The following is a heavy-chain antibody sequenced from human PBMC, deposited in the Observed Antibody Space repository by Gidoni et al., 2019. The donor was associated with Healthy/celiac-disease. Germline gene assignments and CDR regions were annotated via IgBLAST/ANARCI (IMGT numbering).Heavy chain of an antibody. CDR1: GFTFDDYA. CDR2: ISWNSGSI. Sequence: EVQLVESGGGLVQPGRSLRLSCAASGFTFDDYAMHWVRQAPGKGLEWVSGISWNSGSIGYADSVKGRFTISRDNAKNSLYLQMNSLRAEDMALYYCAKARGSGSFDYWGQGTLVTVSS. CDR3: AKARGSGSFDY. D-gene: IGHD1-26*01. V-gene: IGHV3-9*03. J-gene: IGHJ4*02.